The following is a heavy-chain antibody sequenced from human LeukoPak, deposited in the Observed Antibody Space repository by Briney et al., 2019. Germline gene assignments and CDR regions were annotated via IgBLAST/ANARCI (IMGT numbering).Heavy chain of an antibody. J-gene: IGHJ6*02. CDR3: AKGGYSSSWYDYYYYGMDV. Sequence: GGSLRLSCAASGFTFSSYGMSWVRQAPGKGLEWVSAIGGRDGSTYYADSVKGRFTISRDNSKNTLYLQMNSLRAEDTAVYYCAKGGYSSSWYDYYYYGMDVWGQGTTVTVSS. CDR2: IGGRDGST. D-gene: IGHD6-13*01. V-gene: IGHV3-23*01. CDR1: GFTFSSYG.